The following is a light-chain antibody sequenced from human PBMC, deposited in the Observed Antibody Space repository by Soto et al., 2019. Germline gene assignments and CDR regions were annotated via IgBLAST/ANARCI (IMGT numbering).Light chain of an antibody. CDR1: QSVSSN. J-gene: IGKJ4*01. CDR2: GTS. V-gene: IGKV3-15*01. CDR3: QQYNKWPLT. Sequence: EIVMTQSPATLSESPGERATLSCRASQSVSSNLAWYQQKRGQAPRLLIYGTSTRATGIPARFSGSGSGTEFPLTISSRQSEDFAVYYCQQYNKWPLTFGGGAKVEIK.